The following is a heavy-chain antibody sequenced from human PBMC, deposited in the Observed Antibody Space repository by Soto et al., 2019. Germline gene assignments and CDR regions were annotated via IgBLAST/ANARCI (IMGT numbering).Heavy chain of an antibody. V-gene: IGHV3-33*01. CDR2: IWYDGRNK. D-gene: IGHD6-19*01. Sequence: QVQLVESGGGLVQPGRSLRLSCAAFGFTFSSYGMHWVRQAPAKGLEWVAVIWYDGRNKYYADSVKGRFTISRDNSKNTLYLQMNSLRAEDTAVYYCARGLAVAGTRAVADYWGQGTLVTVSS. CDR3: ARGLAVAGTRAVADY. CDR1: GFTFSSYG. J-gene: IGHJ4*02.